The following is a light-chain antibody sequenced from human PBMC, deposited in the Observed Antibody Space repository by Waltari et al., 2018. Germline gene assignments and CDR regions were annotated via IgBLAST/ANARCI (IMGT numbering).Light chain of an antibody. J-gene: IGLJ1*01. CDR3: CSYASSSGYV. CDR1: SSDVGNYNV. V-gene: IGLV2-23*01. CDR2: EGN. Sequence: QSALTQPASVSGSPGQSITIPCTETSSDVGNYNVVSWYQHHPGKAPKRMIDEGNKRPAGVSGRFSGSKSGNRASLTISGLQAEDEADYYCCSYASSSGYVFGTGTEVTVL.